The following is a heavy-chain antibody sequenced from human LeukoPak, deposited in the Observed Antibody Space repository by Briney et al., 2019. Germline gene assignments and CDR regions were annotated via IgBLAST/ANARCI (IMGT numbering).Heavy chain of an antibody. D-gene: IGHD3-22*01. J-gene: IGHJ3*02. CDR2: IKQDGSEK. CDR3: AREDYSDSSGYSDDAFDI. V-gene: IGHV3-7*01. CDR1: GFTFTTYW. Sequence: GESLRLSCAASGFTFTTYWMTWVRQAPGKGLEWVANIKQDGSEKYYVDSVKGRFTISRDNAKNSLYLQMNSLRAEDTAVYYCAREDYSDSSGYSDDAFDIWGQGTMVTVSS.